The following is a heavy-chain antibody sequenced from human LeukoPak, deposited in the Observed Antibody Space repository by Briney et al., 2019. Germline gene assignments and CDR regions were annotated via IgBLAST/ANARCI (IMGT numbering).Heavy chain of an antibody. V-gene: IGHV3-74*01. CDR2: ISRDGSST. J-gene: IGHJ4*02. CDR1: GFTFSSYW. CDR3: ARALYSSNFDY. Sequence: GSLRLSCAASGFTFSSYWMHWVRQAPGKGLVWVSHISRDGSSTNYADSVKGRFTISRDNAKNTLYLQMNSLRAEDTAVYYCARALYSSNFDYWGQGTLVTVSS. D-gene: IGHD6-13*01.